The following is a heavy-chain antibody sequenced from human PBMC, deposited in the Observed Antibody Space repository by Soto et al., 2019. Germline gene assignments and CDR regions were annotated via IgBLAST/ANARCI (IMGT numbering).Heavy chain of an antibody. CDR2: ISGHGDAT. CDR3: ANSRVSMVRGLIIIPNY. J-gene: IGHJ4*02. Sequence: PGGSLRLSCAASGVPFTGYAMSWVRQAPGKGLEWVSAISGHGDATFYADSVKGRFTISRDNSKNTLYLHMNSLRAEDTALYYCANSRVSMVRGLIIIPNYWGQGTLVTVSS. CDR1: GVPFTGYA. V-gene: IGHV3-23*01. D-gene: IGHD3-10*01.